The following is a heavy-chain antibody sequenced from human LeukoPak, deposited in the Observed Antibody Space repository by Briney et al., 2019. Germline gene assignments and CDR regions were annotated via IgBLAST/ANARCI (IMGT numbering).Heavy chain of an antibody. V-gene: IGHV3-48*01. CDR3: ARDTKYAFDD. J-gene: IGHJ4*02. D-gene: IGHD2-2*01. CDR2: IGISSGNT. CDR1: GFTFSHYS. Sequence: GGSLRLSCAASGFTFSHYSMNWVRQAPGKGLEWISYIGISSGNTKYADSVKGRFTISGDKAKNSVYLQMNSLRVEDTAVYYCARDTKYAFDDWGQGTLVTVSS.